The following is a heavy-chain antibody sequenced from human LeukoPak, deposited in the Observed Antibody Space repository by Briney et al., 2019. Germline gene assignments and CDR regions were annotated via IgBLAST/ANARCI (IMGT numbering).Heavy chain of an antibody. V-gene: IGHV1-69*05. CDR3: ARVSSPGPDTIFGPDY. J-gene: IGHJ4*02. CDR2: IIPIFGTA. CDR1: GGTFSSYA. Sequence: ASVKVSCKASGGTFSSYAISWVRQAPGQGLEWMGGIIPIFGTANYAQKFQGRVTITTDESTSTAYMELSSLRSDDTAVYYCARVSSPGPDTIFGPDYWGQGTLVTVSS. D-gene: IGHD3-3*01.